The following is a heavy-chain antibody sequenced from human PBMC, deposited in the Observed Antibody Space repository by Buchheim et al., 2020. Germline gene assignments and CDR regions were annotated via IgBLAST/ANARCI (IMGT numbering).Heavy chain of an antibody. CDR2: IYYSGNT. V-gene: IGHV4-31*03. J-gene: IGHJ5*02. CDR1: GGSISSGGNY. CDR3: ARAEYSSSVDPRKNWFDP. Sequence: QVQLQESGPGLVKPSQTLSLTCTVSGGSISSGGNYWSWIRQLPGKGLEWIGYIYYSGNTYYNPSLKSRITISVDTSENQFSLRLSSVTAADTAVYYCARAEYSSSVDPRKNWFDPWGQGTL. D-gene: IGHD6-13*01.